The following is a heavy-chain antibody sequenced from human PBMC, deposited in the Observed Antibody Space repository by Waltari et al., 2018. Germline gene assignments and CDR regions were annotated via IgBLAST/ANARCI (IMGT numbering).Heavy chain of an antibody. CDR2: ISSTSSYI. J-gene: IGHJ4*02. V-gene: IGHV3-21*02. CDR3: ARDPGSGRYFDY. Sequence: EVQLVESGGGLVKPGGSLRLSCAASGFSFRSYSMGWVRQAPGKGMQMVSTISSTSSYIYDTDSLRGRFAISRDNARDSLYLQMNSLRAEDTAVYYCARDPGSGRYFDYWGQGTLVTVSS. D-gene: IGHD1-26*01. CDR1: GFSFRSYS.